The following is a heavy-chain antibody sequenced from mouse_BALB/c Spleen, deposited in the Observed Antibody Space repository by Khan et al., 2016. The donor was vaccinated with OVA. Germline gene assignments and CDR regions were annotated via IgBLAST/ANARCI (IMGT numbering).Heavy chain of an antibody. Sequence: QIQLVQSGPELKKPGETVKISCKASGYTFTNYGMNWVKQAPGKGLKWMGWINTYTGEPIYADDFKGRFAFSLETSASTAYLQINNLKKEDTATYFCARFHGGYWGQGTTLTVSS. CDR3: ARFHGGY. V-gene: IGHV9-3-1*01. CDR1: GYTFTNYG. J-gene: IGHJ2*01. CDR2: INTYTGEP.